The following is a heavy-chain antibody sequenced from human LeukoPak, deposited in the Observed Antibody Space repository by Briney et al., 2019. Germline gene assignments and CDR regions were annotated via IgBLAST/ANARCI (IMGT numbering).Heavy chain of an antibody. CDR3: AKDASQAIFDY. V-gene: IGHV3-23*01. CDR1: GFAFNKYA. J-gene: IGHJ4*02. CDR2: ISGSGGGT. Sequence: GGSLRLSCAASGFAFNKYAMSWVRQAAEKGLEWVSTISGSGGGTYYADSVKGRFTISRDDSKNTLYLQMNSLRAEDTAVYYCAKDASQAIFDYWGQGTLVTVSS.